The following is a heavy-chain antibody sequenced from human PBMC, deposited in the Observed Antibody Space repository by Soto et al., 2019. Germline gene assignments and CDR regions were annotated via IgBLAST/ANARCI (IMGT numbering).Heavy chain of an antibody. CDR1: GFTFSSYG. D-gene: IGHD3-16*01. J-gene: IGHJ6*02. CDR2: IWYDGSNK. Sequence: QVQLVESGGGVVQPGRSLRLSCAASGFTFSSYGMHWVRQAPGKGLEWVAVIWYDGSNKYYADSVKGRFTISRDNSKNSLELQMNSLRAEDTAVYYCAGEEGDYYYYGMAVWGQGTTVTVSS. V-gene: IGHV3-33*01. CDR3: AGEEGDYYYYGMAV.